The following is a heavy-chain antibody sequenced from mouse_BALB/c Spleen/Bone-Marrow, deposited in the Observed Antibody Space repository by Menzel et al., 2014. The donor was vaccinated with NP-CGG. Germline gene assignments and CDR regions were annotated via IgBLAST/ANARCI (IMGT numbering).Heavy chain of an antibody. CDR1: GYTFTDTW. CDR3: ARDY. V-gene: IGHV1-7*01. J-gene: IGHJ2*01. Sequence: VQLQQSGPELAKPGASVKMSCKASGYTFTDTWIHWIKQRPGQGLEWIGYINPSTGYAEYNQNFKDKATLTVDKSSSTAYMQLSSLTSGDSAVYYCARDYWGQGTTLTVSS. CDR2: INPSTGYA.